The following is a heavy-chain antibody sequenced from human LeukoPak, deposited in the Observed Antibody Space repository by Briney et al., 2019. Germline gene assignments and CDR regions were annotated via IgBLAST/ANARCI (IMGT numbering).Heavy chain of an antibody. V-gene: IGHV1-2*02. CDR2: INPNSGGT. CDR3: ARDIVYDSSGYYYAAFDY. J-gene: IGHJ4*02. D-gene: IGHD3-22*01. CDR1: GYTFTGYF. Sequence: ASVKVSCKASGYTFTGYFLHWVRQAPGQGLEWMGWINPNSGGTNYAQKFQGRVTMTRDTSISTAYMELSRLRSDDTAVYYCARDIVYDSSGYYYAAFDYWGQGTLVTVSS.